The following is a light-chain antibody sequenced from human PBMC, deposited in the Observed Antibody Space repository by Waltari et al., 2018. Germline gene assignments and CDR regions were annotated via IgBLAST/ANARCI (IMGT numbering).Light chain of an antibody. CDR1: SGSLSTTSY. J-gene: IGLJ3*02. CDR3: ALYMGSGIWV. Sequence: QTVVTQEPSLSVSPGGTVTLTCALSSGSLSTTSYATWYHQTTGQSPRTLVYKANARSCWVPDLLSGSIHGKTSGLTGTGAEADDESDDYCALYMGSGIWVFGGETKLTVL. V-gene: IGLV8-61*01. CDR2: KAN.